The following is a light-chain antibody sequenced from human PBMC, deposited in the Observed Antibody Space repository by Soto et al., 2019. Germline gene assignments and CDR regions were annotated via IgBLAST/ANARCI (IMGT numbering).Light chain of an antibody. J-gene: IGKJ1*01. Sequence: EIILTQSPDTLSSSPGARAPLSCRASQSVSNNYLAWYQQKPGQAPRLLIYGASNRATGIPDRFSGSGSGTDFTLTISRLEPEDFAVYYCQQYGSSGTFGQGTKVDIK. CDR2: GAS. V-gene: IGKV3-20*01. CDR1: QSVSNNY. CDR3: QQYGSSGT.